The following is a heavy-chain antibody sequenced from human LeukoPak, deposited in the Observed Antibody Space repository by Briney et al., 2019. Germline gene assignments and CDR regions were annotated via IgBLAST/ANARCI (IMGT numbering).Heavy chain of an antibody. CDR2: ISYDGNNK. J-gene: IGHJ4*02. Sequence: GGSLRLSCAASGFTFSTFAMHWVRQAPGKGLEWVAVISYDGNNKYYADSVKGRFTISRDNSKNTLYLQMNSRRVEDTAVYYCARDHGSSGWYETVDYWGQGTLVTVSS. V-gene: IGHV3-30-3*01. CDR1: GFTFSTFA. CDR3: ARDHGSSGWYETVDY. D-gene: IGHD6-19*01.